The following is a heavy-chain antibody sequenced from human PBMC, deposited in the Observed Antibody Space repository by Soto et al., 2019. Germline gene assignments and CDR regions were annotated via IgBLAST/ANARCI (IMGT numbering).Heavy chain of an antibody. CDR2: VFHSGSA. D-gene: IGHD1-1*01. CDR3: ARKAWTRLDY. J-gene: IGHJ4*02. CDR1: GGSLSTPVW. V-gene: IGHV4-4*02. Sequence: QLQLQESGPGLVKPSGTLSLTCGVSGGSLSTPVWWSWVRLPPGKGLAWIGEVFHSGSANYNPSLQSRVTISLDKSTNQFSLRLSSVTAADTAVYYCARKAWTRLDYWGQGALVTVSS.